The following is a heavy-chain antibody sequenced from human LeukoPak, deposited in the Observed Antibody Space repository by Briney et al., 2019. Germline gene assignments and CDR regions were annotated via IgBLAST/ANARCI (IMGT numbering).Heavy chain of an antibody. D-gene: IGHD6-19*01. J-gene: IGHJ4*02. CDR3: ARDLGGIAVDLIDY. CDR1: GGTSSSYA. Sequence: SVKVSCKASGGTSSSYAISWVRQAPGQGLEWMGRIIPILGIANYAQKFQGRVTITADKSTSTAYMELSSLRSEDTAVYYCARDLGGIAVDLIDYWGQGTLVTVSS. CDR2: IIPILGIA. V-gene: IGHV1-69*04.